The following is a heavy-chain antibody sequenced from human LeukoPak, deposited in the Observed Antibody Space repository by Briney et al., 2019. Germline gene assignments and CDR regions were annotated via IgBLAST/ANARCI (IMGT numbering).Heavy chain of an antibody. V-gene: IGHV3-30*04. CDR2: ITYDGSDT. CDR3: ARPGGYAFDI. Sequence: GTSLRLSCEASGFIFSTYAFHWVRHAPGKGPEWMAFITYDGSDTYFADSVKGRFTLSRDNSKNALYLQMDSRRTADTAVYYCARPGGYAFDIWGQGTMVTVSS. J-gene: IGHJ3*02. CDR1: GFIFSTYA. D-gene: IGHD3-10*01.